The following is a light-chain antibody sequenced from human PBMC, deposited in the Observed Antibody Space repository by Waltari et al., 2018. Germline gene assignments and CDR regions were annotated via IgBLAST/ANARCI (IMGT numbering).Light chain of an antibody. V-gene: IGLV3-19*01. Sequence: SSELTQDPAVSVALGQTVRITCQGDRLRSYDASWYQQKPGQAPILVIYGKDNRPSGIPDRFSGSTSGNTASLTITGSQAEDEADYYCHSRVVSNVRGAFGGGTKLTVL. J-gene: IGLJ2*01. CDR2: GKD. CDR1: RLRSYD. CDR3: HSRVVSNVRGA.